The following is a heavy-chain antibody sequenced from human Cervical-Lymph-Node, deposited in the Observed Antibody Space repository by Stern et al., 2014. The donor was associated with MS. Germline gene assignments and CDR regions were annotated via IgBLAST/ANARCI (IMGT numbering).Heavy chain of an antibody. Sequence: EVQLVESGGGLVQPGRSLRLSCAASGFTFDDYVMHWVRQVPGTGLEWVSGISWNSGSIDYADSVKGRFTISRDNAKSSLYLQMNSLRVEDTALYYCAGLVAWGQGILVTVSS. CDR2: ISWNSGSI. J-gene: IGHJ4*02. CDR1: GFTFDDYV. V-gene: IGHV3-9*01. D-gene: IGHD2-8*02. CDR3: AGLVA.